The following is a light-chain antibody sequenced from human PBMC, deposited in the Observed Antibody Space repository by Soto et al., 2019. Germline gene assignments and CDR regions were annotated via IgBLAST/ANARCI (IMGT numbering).Light chain of an antibody. CDR3: KSYAGSNTYV. CDR2: EVV. Sequence: QSVLTQPPSASATPGQRVTISCTGTRNDIGAYEFVSWYQHHPGKAPKLIIYEVVQRPSGVPDRFSGSKSGNTASLTVSGLQAADEADYYCKSYAGSNTYVFGTGTKLTVL. CDR1: RNDIGAYEF. J-gene: IGLJ1*01. V-gene: IGLV2-8*01.